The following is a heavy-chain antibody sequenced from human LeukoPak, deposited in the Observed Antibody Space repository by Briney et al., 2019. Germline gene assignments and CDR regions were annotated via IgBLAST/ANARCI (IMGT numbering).Heavy chain of an antibody. CDR1: GGSISSYY. D-gene: IGHD6-19*01. J-gene: IGHJ3*02. V-gene: IGHV4-4*07. Sequence: SETLSLTCTVSGGSISSYYWSWIRQTAGKGLEWIGRIYTSGSTNYNPSLKSRVTMSVDTSKNQFSLKLSSVTAADTAVYYCARDWPSLMDSSGWYDAFDIWGQGTMVTVSS. CDR3: ARDWPSLMDSSGWYDAFDI. CDR2: IYTSGST.